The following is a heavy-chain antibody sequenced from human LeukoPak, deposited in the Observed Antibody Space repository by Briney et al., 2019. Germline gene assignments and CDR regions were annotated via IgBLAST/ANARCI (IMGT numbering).Heavy chain of an antibody. Sequence: GGSLRLSCEASGFTFSNYYMSWVRQAPGKGLEWVSTISASGDNTYYADSVKGRFTISRDNSRNTLYLHMSTLRAEDTALYYCAKSAVASRVRDFDCWGQGTLVTVSS. D-gene: IGHD6-19*01. J-gene: IGHJ4*02. V-gene: IGHV3-23*01. CDR1: GFTFSNYY. CDR3: AKSAVASRVRDFDC. CDR2: ISASGDNT.